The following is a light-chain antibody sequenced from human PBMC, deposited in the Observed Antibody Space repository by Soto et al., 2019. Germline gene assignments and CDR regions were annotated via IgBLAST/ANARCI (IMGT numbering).Light chain of an antibody. V-gene: IGLV2-23*01. J-gene: IGLJ1*01. CDR1: SSDVGGYSH. CDR2: EAS. CDR3: CSYTRSVTYV. Sequence: QSVLTQPASVSGSPGQSITISCTGTSSDVGGYSHVSWYQHHPGKAPKVLIYEASERPSGVSSRFSGSKSGNTASLTISGLQADDEADYCCCSYTRSVTYVFGTGTKLTVL.